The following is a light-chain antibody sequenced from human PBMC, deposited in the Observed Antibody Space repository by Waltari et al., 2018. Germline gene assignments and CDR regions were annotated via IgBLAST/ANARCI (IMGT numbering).Light chain of an antibody. J-gene: IGKJ1*01. V-gene: IGKV3-15*01. CDR1: QSVIRN. Sequence: EIVMTQSPATLSVSPGERTTLSCRDSQSVIRNLAWYQQKPGQAPRIPIYGATTRATGIPARFSGSGSGTEFTLTISSLQSEDFAVYYCQQYNNWPRTFGQGTKVEIK. CDR2: GAT. CDR3: QQYNNWPRT.